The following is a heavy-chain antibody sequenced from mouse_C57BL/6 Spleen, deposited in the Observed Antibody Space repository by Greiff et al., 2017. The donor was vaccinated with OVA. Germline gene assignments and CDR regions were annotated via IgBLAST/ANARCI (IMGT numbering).Heavy chain of an antibody. V-gene: IGHV1-82*01. J-gene: IGHJ2*01. CDR3: ARRGYYGSPYYFDY. CDR2: IYPGDGDT. D-gene: IGHD1-1*01. CDR1: GYAFSSSW. Sequence: QVQLQQSGPELVKPGASVKISCKASGYAFSSSWMNWVKQRPGKGLEWIGRIYPGDGDTNYNGKFKGKATLTADKSSSPAYMQLSSLTSEDSAVYFCARRGYYGSPYYFDYWGQGTTLTVSS.